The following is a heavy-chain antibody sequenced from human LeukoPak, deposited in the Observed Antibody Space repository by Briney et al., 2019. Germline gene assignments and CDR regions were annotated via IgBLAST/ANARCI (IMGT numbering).Heavy chain of an antibody. D-gene: IGHD3-10*01. CDR3: ARDKGYYGSGSYLNYYGMDV. V-gene: IGHV3-21*01. Sequence: GGSLRLSCAASGFTFSSYSMNWVRQAPGKGLEWVSSISSSSSYIYYADSVKGRFTISRDNAKNSLYLQMNSLRAEGTAVYYCARDKGYYGSGSYLNYYGMDVWGQGTTVTVSS. CDR1: GFTFSSYS. CDR2: ISSSSSYI. J-gene: IGHJ6*02.